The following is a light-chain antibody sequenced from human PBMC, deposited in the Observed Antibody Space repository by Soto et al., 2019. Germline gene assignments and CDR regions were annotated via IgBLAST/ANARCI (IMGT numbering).Light chain of an antibody. CDR3: TSYTTSSTLV. V-gene: IGLV2-14*01. CDR1: SSDVGGYNY. J-gene: IGLJ2*01. CDR2: DVS. Sequence: QSALTQPASVSGSPGQSITISCTGTSSDVGGYNYVSWYQQHPGKAPKLMIYDVSNRPSGVSNRFSGSKSGNTASLTISGLQAEDDGDYYCTSYTTSSTLVFGGGTKLTVL.